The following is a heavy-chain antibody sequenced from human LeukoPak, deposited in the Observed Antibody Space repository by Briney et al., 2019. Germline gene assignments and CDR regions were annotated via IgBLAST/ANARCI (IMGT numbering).Heavy chain of an antibody. Sequence: PGGSLRLSCAASGFTFSSYWMSWVRQAPGKGLEWVANIKQDGSEKYYVDSVKGRFTISRDNAKNSLYLQMNSLRAEDTAVYYCARDHRITMVRGDLFDIWGQGTMVTVSS. V-gene: IGHV3-7*01. CDR3: ARDHRITMVRGDLFDI. D-gene: IGHD3-10*01. CDR2: IKQDGSEK. J-gene: IGHJ3*02. CDR1: GFTFSSYW.